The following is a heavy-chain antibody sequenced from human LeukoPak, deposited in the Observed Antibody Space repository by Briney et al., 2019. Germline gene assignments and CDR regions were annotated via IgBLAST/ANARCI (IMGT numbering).Heavy chain of an antibody. CDR1: GGSISNYY. CDR3: ARLAGGRYYFEY. Sequence: SETLSLTCTVSGGSISNYYWSWIRQPPGKGLECIGYIYDSGSTNYNPSLKSRVIISIDTSKNQFSLKLNSVTAADTAVYYCARLAGGRYYFEYWGQGTLVTVCS. V-gene: IGHV4-59*01. CDR2: IYDSGST. J-gene: IGHJ4*02. D-gene: IGHD3-16*01.